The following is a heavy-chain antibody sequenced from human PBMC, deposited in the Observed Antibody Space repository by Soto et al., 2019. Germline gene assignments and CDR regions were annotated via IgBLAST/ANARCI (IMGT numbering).Heavy chain of an antibody. CDR1: GYSFPTCW. CDR3: VRQGYGGTPTDY. Sequence: GESLKISCKGFGYSFPTCWIGWVRQMPGKGLEWMGSIYCGDSDTRYSPSFQGQVTISADKSISTAYLQWSSLKASDSAMYYCVRQGYGGTPTDYCGHGPLVTVST. D-gene: IGHD2-15*01. CDR2: IYCGDSDT. J-gene: IGHJ4*01. V-gene: IGHV5-51*01.